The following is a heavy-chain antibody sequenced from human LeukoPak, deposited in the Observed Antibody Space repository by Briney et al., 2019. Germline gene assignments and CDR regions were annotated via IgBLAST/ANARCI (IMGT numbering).Heavy chain of an antibody. D-gene: IGHD1-1*01. J-gene: IGHJ5*02. CDR3: ARGFLFTTGTTSHILS. CDR1: GFTFSSYG. V-gene: IGHV3-33*01. CDR2: IWYDGSNK. Sequence: PGGSLRLSCAASGFTFSSYGMHWVRQAPGKGLEWVAVIWYDGSNKYYADSVKGRFTISRDNSKNTLYLQMNSLRAEDTAVYYCARGFLFTTGTTSHILSWGRGTLVTVSS.